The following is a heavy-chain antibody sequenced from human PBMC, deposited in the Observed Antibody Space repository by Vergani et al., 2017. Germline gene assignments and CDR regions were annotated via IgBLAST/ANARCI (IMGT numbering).Heavy chain of an antibody. J-gene: IGHJ4*02. Sequence: EVQLVESGGGLVQPGGSLRLSCAASGFTFSSYDMHWVRQATGKGLEWVSAIGTAGDPYYPGSVKGRFTISRDNSKNTLYLQMNSLRAEDTAVYYCAKDPIAARPVEYFDYWGQGTLVTVSS. D-gene: IGHD6-6*01. CDR1: GFTFSSYD. V-gene: IGHV3-13*05. CDR2: IGTAGDP. CDR3: AKDPIAARPVEYFDY.